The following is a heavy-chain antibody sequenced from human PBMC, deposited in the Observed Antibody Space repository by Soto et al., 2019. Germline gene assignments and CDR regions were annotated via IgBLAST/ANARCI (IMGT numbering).Heavy chain of an antibody. CDR3: ARELKPTTEIRD. D-gene: IGHD3-10*01. Sequence: QVHLQESGPGLVKPSQTLSLTCTVSGGSVNGDNFYWTWIRQHPGKGLEWIGYIHYSGRTYYNPSLKSRVFISIDTSQNQFSLNLDSLTVADTAVYFCARELKPTTEIRDWGQGTLVTVSS. CDR2: IHYSGRT. V-gene: IGHV4-30-4*01. J-gene: IGHJ4*02. CDR1: GGSVNGDNFY.